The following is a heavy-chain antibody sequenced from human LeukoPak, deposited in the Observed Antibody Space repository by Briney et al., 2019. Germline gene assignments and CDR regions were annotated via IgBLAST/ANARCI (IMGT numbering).Heavy chain of an antibody. CDR3: ARSPTKRVPEDY. CDR1: GDSISSSSYY. Sequence: PSETLSLTSTVSGDSISSSSYYWGWIRQPPGKGLEWIGSIYHSGSTYYNPSLKSRVTISVDTSKNQFSLKFTSVTAADTAVYYCARSPTKRVPEDYWGQGTLVTVSS. D-gene: IGHD2-2*01. J-gene: IGHJ4*02. CDR2: IYHSGST. V-gene: IGHV4-39*07.